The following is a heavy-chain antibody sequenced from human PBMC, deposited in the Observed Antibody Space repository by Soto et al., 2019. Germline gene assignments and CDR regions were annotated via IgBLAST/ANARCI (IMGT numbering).Heavy chain of an antibody. Sequence: SETLSLTCSVSGGSLSSSSHYWAWIRQPPGKGLECIGNIYFNGDTCYKPSLKSRVTISIDTSRNQFSVRLNSVTAADTAMYYFSRHGAAAGEFDFWGQGALVTVSA. J-gene: IGHJ4*02. V-gene: IGHV4-39*01. CDR2: IYFNGDT. CDR3: SRHGAAAGEFDF. CDR1: GGSLSSSSHY. D-gene: IGHD6-13*01.